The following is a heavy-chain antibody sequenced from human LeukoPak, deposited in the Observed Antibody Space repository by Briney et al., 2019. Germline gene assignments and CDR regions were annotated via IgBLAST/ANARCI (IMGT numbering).Heavy chain of an antibody. D-gene: IGHD3-22*01. CDR3: AKADTYDSNSSGYPDAIDM. CDR1: GFTFSNYE. Sequence: GGSLRLSCAASGFTFSNYEMNWVRQAPGEGLEWISYISTSGSSVNYADSVKGRFTISRDNAKNSLYLQMNSLRVEDTAMYYCAKADTYDSNSSGYPDAIDMWGQGTMVIVSS. CDR2: ISTSGSSV. V-gene: IGHV3-48*03. J-gene: IGHJ3*02.